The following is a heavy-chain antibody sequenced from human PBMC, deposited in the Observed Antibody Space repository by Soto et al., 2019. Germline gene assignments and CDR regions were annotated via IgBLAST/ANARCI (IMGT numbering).Heavy chain of an antibody. CDR3: TRHGGYCSGGSCYASYYFDY. J-gene: IGHJ4*02. D-gene: IGHD2-15*01. Sequence: EVQLVESGGGLVQPGGSLKLSCAASGFTFSGSAMHWVRQASGKGLEWVGRIRSKANSYATAYAASVKGRFTISRDDAKNKGYLQMNSLKTEDTAVYYCTRHGGYCSGGSCYASYYFDYWGQGTLVTVSS. V-gene: IGHV3-73*02. CDR1: GFTFSGSA. CDR2: IRSKANSYAT.